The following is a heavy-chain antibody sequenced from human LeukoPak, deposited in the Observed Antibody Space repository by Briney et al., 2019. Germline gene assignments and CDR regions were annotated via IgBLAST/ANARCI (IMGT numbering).Heavy chain of an antibody. CDR1: GFTFSSYS. Sequence: GGSLRLSCAASGFTFSSYSMNWVRQAPGKGLEWVSYISSSSSIIYYADSVKGRFTISRDNAKNSLYLQMNSLRAEDTAVYYCARLFTVTPLWGQGTLVTVSS. V-gene: IGHV3-48*04. CDR3: ARLFTVTPL. CDR2: ISSSSSII. J-gene: IGHJ4*02. D-gene: IGHD4-17*01.